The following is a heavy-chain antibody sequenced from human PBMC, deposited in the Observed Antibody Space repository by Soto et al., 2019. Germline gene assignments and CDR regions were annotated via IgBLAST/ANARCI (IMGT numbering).Heavy chain of an antibody. J-gene: IGHJ3*02. CDR1: GYTFTGYA. D-gene: IGHD4-17*01. CDR3: ARHGDPYDAFDI. V-gene: IGHV1-3*01. Sequence: ASVKVSCKASGYTFTGYAMHWVRQAPGQRLEWMGWINAGNGNTKYSQKFQGRVTITRDTSASTAYMELSSLRSEDTAVYYCARHGDPYDAFDIWGQGTMVTVSS. CDR2: INAGNGNT.